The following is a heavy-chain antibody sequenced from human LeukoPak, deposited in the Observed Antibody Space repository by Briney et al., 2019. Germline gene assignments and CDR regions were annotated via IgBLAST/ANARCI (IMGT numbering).Heavy chain of an antibody. J-gene: IGHJ4*02. CDR1: GFTFSSYP. V-gene: IGHV3-30*04. D-gene: IGHD1-7*01. CDR2: IGYDGRIQ. CDR3: ARDPVTGITDYLDQ. Sequence: AGSLRLSCAASGFTFSSYPMHWVRQAPGKGLEWVADIGYDGRIQVYADSVKRRFNISSDSSENMLYLQMDSLKHDDTAVYYCARDPVTGITDYLDQWGQGILVTVS.